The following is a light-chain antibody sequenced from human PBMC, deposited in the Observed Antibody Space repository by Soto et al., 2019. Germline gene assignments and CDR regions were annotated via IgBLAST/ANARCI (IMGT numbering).Light chain of an antibody. V-gene: IGKV3-20*01. CDR2: GAS. Sequence: EIVLTQSPGTVSLSPGERVTLSCRASRRVGSNYLAWYQQIPGQAPRLLIYGASTRASGVSDRFSGSGSAKDLSLTINRLEPEDLGVYYCQQYGNSPQTFGQGTKLEIK. CDR1: RRVGSNY. CDR3: QQYGNSPQT. J-gene: IGKJ2*01.